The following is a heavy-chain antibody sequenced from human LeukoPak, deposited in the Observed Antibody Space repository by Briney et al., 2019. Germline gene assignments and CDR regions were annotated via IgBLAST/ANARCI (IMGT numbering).Heavy chain of an antibody. V-gene: IGHV3-64D*06. J-gene: IGHJ4*02. CDR2: VSSNGGRT. Sequence: GGSLRLSCAASGFTFSSYSMHWVRQAPGKGLEYVSGVSSNGGRTYHADSVKGRFTISRDNSKNTLDLQMSSLKAEDTAGYYCVIFIGRGTWYVNFDQWGQGIRDSV. D-gene: IGHD6-13*01. CDR1: GFTFSSYS. CDR3: VIFIGRGTWYVNFDQ.